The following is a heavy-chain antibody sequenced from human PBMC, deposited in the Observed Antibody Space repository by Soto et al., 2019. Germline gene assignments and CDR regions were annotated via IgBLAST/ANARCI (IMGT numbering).Heavy chain of an antibody. J-gene: IGHJ6*02. Sequence: QVTLKESGPVLVKPTETLTLTCTVSGFSLSNARMGVSWIRQPPGKALEWLAHIFSNDEKSYSTSLKSRLTIFKDTSKSQVVLTMTNMDPVDTATYYCARSYSSSSTGYYYGMDVWGQGTTVTVSS. D-gene: IGHD6-6*01. CDR2: IFSNDEK. CDR1: GFSLSNARMG. CDR3: ARSYSSSSTGYYYGMDV. V-gene: IGHV2-26*01.